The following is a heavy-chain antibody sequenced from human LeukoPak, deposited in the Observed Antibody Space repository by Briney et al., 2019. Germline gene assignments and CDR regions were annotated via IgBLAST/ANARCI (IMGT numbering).Heavy chain of an antibody. CDR3: ARTLGDYPDY. J-gene: IGHJ4*02. D-gene: IGHD4-17*01. CDR2: IIPIFGIA. V-gene: IGHV1-69*04. CDR1: GGTFSSYA. Sequence: GASVKVSCKASGGTFSSYAISWVRQAPGQGLGWMGRIIPIFGIANYAQKFQGRVTITADKSTSTAYMELSSLRSEDTAVYYCARTLGDYPDYWGQGTLVTVSS.